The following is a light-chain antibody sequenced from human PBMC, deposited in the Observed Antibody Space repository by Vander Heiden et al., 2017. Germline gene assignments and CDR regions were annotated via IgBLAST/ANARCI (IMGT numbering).Light chain of an antibody. CDR3: SSYTTSDTLV. CDR2: DVG. Sequence: QSALTPPASVSGSPGQTITISCTGTSSDIGSYNFVSWYQQHPGKAPKLMIYDVGNRPSGVSNRFSGSKSGNTASLTISGLQAEDEADYYCSSYTTSDTLVFGGGTKVTVL. V-gene: IGLV2-14*03. J-gene: IGLJ3*02. CDR1: SSDIGSYNF.